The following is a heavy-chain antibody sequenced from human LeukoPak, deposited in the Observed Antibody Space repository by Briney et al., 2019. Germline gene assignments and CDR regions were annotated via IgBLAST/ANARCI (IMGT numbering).Heavy chain of an antibody. CDR1: GYTFTGYY. D-gene: IGHD5-12*01. CDR3: ARGLGYSGYDFDY. V-gene: IGHV1-2*02. J-gene: IGHJ4*02. Sequence: GASVKVSCKASGYTFTGYYMHWVRQAPGQGLGWMGWINPNSGGTNYAQKFQGRVTMTRDTSISTAYMELSRLRSDDTAVYYCARGLGYSGYDFDYWDQGTLVTVSS. CDR2: INPNSGGT.